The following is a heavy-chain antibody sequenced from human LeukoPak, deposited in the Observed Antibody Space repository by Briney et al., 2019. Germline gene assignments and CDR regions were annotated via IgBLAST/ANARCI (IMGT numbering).Heavy chain of an antibody. CDR3: ARPYSISWELDS. CDR1: GFNFGAYW. V-gene: IGHV3-7*01. CDR2: IKQDESEK. Sequence: GGSLRLSCASSGFNFGAYWMSWVRQAPGKGLEWVATIKQDESEKYYVDSVKGRLTISRDNAKNSLYLQMNSLRAEDTAAYYCARPYSISWELDSWGQGTLVTVSS. J-gene: IGHJ5*01. D-gene: IGHD6-13*01.